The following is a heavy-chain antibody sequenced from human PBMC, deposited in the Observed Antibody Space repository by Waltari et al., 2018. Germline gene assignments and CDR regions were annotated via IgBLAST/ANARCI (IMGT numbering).Heavy chain of an antibody. CDR2: ISYDGSNK. Sequence: QVQLVESGGGVVQPGRSLRLSCAASGFTFSSYGMHWVRQAPGKGLEVVAVISYDGSNKYYADSVKGRFTISRDNSKNTLYLQMNSLRAEDTAVYYCAKGGHDYSNFFDYWGQGTLVTVSS. D-gene: IGHD4-4*01. CDR3: AKGGHDYSNFFDY. CDR1: GFTFSSYG. J-gene: IGHJ4*02. V-gene: IGHV3-30*18.